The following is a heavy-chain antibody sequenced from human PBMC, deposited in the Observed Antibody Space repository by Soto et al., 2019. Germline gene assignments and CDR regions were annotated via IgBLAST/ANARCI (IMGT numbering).Heavy chain of an antibody. D-gene: IGHD3-10*01. Sequence: QVQLVQSGAEVKKPGSSMKVSCKASGGTFSSYTISWVRQAPGQGLEWMGRIIPILGIANYAQKFQGRVTITADKSTSTAYMELSSLRSEDTAVYYCARVTADYYGSGSDAFDIWGQGTMVTVSS. CDR1: GGTFSSYT. CDR2: IIPILGIA. V-gene: IGHV1-69*02. J-gene: IGHJ3*02. CDR3: ARVTADYYGSGSDAFDI.